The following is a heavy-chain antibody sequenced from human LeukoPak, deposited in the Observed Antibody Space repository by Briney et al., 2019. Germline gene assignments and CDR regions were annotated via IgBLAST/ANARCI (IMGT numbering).Heavy chain of an antibody. CDR3: ARLWFGELLLYYFDY. V-gene: IGHV1-2*02. Sequence: ASVKVSCKASGYTFTGYYMHWVRQAPGQGLEWMGWINPNSGGTNYAQKLQGRVTMTTDTSTSTAYMELRSLRSDDTAVYYCARLWFGELLLYYFDYWGQGTLVTVSS. CDR1: GYTFTGYY. J-gene: IGHJ4*02. CDR2: INPNSGGT. D-gene: IGHD3-10*01.